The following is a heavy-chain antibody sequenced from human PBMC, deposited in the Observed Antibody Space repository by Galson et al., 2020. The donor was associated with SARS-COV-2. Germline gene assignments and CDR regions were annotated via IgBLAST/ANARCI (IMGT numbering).Heavy chain of an antibody. V-gene: IGHV4-39*01. CDR2: IYYSGRT. CDR3: ARQGDILTGYPEYYYGMDV. D-gene: IGHD3-9*01. CDR1: GGSISSSSYY. Sequence: SETLSLTCTVSGGSISSSSYYWGWLRQPPGKGLAWIGSIYYSGRTYYNPSLKSRVTISVDTSKNQFSLKLSSVTAADTAVYYCARQGDILTGYPEYYYGMDVWGQGTTVTVSS. J-gene: IGHJ6*02.